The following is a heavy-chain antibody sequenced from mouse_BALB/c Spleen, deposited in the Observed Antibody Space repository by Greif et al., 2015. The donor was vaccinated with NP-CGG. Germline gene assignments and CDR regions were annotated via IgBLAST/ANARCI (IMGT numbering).Heavy chain of an antibody. CDR3: ARGGWPFAY. D-gene: IGHD1-1*02. V-gene: IGHV1-7*01. Sequence: QVQLQQPGAELAKPGASVKMSCKASGYTFTSYWMHWVKQRPGQGLEWIGYINPSTGYTEYNQKFKDKATLTADKSSSTAYMQLSSLTSEDSAVYYWARGGWPFAYWGQGTLVTVSA. CDR2: INPSTGYT. CDR1: GYTFTSYW. J-gene: IGHJ3*01.